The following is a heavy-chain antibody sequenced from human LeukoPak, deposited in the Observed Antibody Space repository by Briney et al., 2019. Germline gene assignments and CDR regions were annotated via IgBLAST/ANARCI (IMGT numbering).Heavy chain of an antibody. V-gene: IGHV4-4*02. CDR1: GGSISSSNW. Sequence: SETLSLTCAVSGGSISSSNWWSWVRQPPGKGLEWIGEIYHSGSTNYNPSLKSRVTMSVDKSKNQFSLKLSSVTAADTAVYYCARDLATGGSGAFDIWGQGTMVTVSS. D-gene: IGHD5-12*01. CDR2: IYHSGST. CDR3: ARDLATGGSGAFDI. J-gene: IGHJ3*02.